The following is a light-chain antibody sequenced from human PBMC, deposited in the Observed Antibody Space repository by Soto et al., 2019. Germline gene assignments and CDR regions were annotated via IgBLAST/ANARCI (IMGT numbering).Light chain of an antibody. J-gene: IGKJ1*01. Sequence: EIVMTQSPATLSVPPGERATLSCRASQSVNSNLAWYQQRPGQAPRLLIFGASTRATGFPARFSGSGSGTEFTLTISSLQSEDSAVYYCQQYNNWPRTFCQGTKVEIK. V-gene: IGKV3-15*01. CDR1: QSVNSN. CDR2: GAS. CDR3: QQYNNWPRT.